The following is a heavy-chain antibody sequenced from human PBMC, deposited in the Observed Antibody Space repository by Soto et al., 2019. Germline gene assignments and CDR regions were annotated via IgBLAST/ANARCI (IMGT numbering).Heavy chain of an antibody. CDR2: IWYDGSNK. CDR1: GFTFSSYG. D-gene: IGHD3-3*01. V-gene: IGHV3-33*01. CDR3: ARGYDLLPFDY. Sequence: GGSLRLSCAASGFTFSSYGMHWVRQAPGKGLEWVAVIWYDGSNKYYADSVKGRFTISRDNSKNTLYLHMNSLRAEDTAVYYCARGYDLLPFDYWGQGTLVTVSS. J-gene: IGHJ4*02.